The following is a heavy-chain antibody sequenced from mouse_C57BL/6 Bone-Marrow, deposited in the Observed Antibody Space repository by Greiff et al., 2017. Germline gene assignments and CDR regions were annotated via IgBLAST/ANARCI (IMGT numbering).Heavy chain of an antibody. CDR3: TRGWGWLLWFAY. J-gene: IGHJ3*01. Sequence: QVQLQQSGAELVRPGASVTLSCKASGYTFTDYEMPWVKQTPVHGLEWIGAIDPETGGTAYNQKFKGKAILTADKSSSTAYMELRSLTSEDSAVYYCTRGWGWLLWFAYWGQGTLVTVSA. V-gene: IGHV1-15*01. D-gene: IGHD2-3*01. CDR1: GYTFTDYE. CDR2: IDPETGGT.